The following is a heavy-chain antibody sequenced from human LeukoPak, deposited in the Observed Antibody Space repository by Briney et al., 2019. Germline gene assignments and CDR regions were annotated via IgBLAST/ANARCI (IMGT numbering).Heavy chain of an antibody. CDR3: ARRIGYSGYDV. CDR1: GYSFINYW. J-gene: IGHJ4*02. D-gene: IGHD5-12*01. CDR2: IYPADSDT. V-gene: IGHV5-51*01. Sequence: GGSLKISCKCSGYSFINYWIGWVRQMPGKGLEWMGMIYPADSDTKYSPSFEGQVSISADKSISTVQLQWRSLKSSDSAKYYCARRIGYSGYDVWGQGSQVTVSS.